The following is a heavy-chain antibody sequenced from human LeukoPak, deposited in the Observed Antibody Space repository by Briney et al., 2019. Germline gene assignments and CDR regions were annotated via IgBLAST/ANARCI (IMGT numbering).Heavy chain of an antibody. CDR3: AQSSPVLMWS. J-gene: IGHJ5*02. V-gene: IGHV3-74*01. D-gene: IGHD3-10*01. CDR1: GFTFSSYW. Sequence: GGSLRLSCAASGFTFSSYWMHWVRQAPGKGLVWVSRINSDGSTTNYADSVKGRFTISRDNAKNTLYLQMNSLRVEDTAVFYCAQSSPVLMWSWGQGTLVTVSS. CDR2: INSDGSTT.